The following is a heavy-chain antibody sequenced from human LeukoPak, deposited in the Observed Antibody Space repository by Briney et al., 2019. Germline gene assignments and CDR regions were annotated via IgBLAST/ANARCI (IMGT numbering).Heavy chain of an antibody. CDR2: IIGSGGST. CDR3: AKASRGFACRLDF. CDR1: GFMFNIHV. Sequence: GGSLRLSCAASGFMFNIHVMSWVRQAPGKGLEWVSGIIGSGGSTYYADSVKGRFTISRDNSKNTLSLQMNSLRAEDTAIYYCAKASRGFACRLDFWGQGTLVTVSS. J-gene: IGHJ4*02. V-gene: IGHV3-23*01. D-gene: IGHD5-12*01.